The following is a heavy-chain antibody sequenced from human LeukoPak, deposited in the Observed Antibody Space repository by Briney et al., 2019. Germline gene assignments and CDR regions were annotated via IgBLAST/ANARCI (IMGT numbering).Heavy chain of an antibody. D-gene: IGHD5/OR15-5a*01. Sequence: GGSLRLSCAASGFTFSSYWMSWVRQAPGKGLEWVSSISSSSSYIYYADSVKGRFTISRDNAKNSLYLQMNSLRAEDTAVYYCAREDKIVSNDAFDIWDQGTMVTVSS. CDR2: ISSSSSYI. CDR3: AREDKIVSNDAFDI. J-gene: IGHJ3*02. CDR1: GFTFSSYW. V-gene: IGHV3-21*01.